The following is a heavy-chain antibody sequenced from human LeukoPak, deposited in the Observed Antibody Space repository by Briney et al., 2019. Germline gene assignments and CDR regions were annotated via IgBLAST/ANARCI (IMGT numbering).Heavy chain of an antibody. CDR1: GHTFINYG. Sequence: ASVKVSCKALGHTFINYGISWGRQAPGQGLKWLGWISCYNGNTNYTKKFKPRVAKTPSTSTSTAYSWLWKLRADDTTAHHCTMYSGSFHFDYWGQGTLVPVSS. V-gene: IGHV1-18*01. CDR2: ISCYNGNT. CDR3: TMYSGSFHFDY. D-gene: IGHD1-26*01. J-gene: IGHJ4*02.